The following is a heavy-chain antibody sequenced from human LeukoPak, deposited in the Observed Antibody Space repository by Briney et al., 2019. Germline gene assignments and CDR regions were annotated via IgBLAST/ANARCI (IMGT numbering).Heavy chain of an antibody. D-gene: IGHD6-25*01. CDR1: GFTFSSYW. CDR3: ARLGSQGGVAALDY. V-gene: IGHV3-74*01. CDR2: INSDGSST. J-gene: IGHJ4*02. Sequence: GGSLRLSCAASGFTFSSYWMHWVRQAPGKGLVWVSRINSDGSSTSYADSVKGRFTISRDNAKNTLYLQMNSLRAEDTAVYYCARLGSQGGVAALDYWGQGTLVTVSS.